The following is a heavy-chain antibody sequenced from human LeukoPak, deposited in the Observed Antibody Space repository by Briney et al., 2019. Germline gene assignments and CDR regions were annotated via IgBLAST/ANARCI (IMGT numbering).Heavy chain of an antibody. Sequence: ASVKVSCKASGYTFTTDYIHWVRQGPGQGPEWMGVSNPSGGSTTNAQKFQGRVTMTRDTSTSTVYMELSSLRSEDTAIYYSARARGSGSYYGHDYYYYHYMDVWGKGTTVTVSS. CDR1: GYTFTTDY. J-gene: IGHJ6*03. V-gene: IGHV1-46*01. CDR2: SNPSGGST. D-gene: IGHD3-10*01. CDR3: ARARGSGSYYGHDYYYYHYMDV.